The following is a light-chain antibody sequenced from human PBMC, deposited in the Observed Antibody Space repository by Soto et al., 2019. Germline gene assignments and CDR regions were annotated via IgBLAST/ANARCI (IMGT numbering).Light chain of an antibody. J-gene: IGKJ1*01. CDR3: QFYGDPPKT. CDR1: QSVSSNF. CDR2: DAS. V-gene: IGKV3-20*01. Sequence: EIVLTQSPGTLSLSLGERGTLSCRASQSVSSNFLAWYQQIPGQAPRLLIFDASTRATGIPDRFTGRGSGTDFTLTIGRLEPEDFAVYYCQFYGDPPKTFGQGTKVEI.